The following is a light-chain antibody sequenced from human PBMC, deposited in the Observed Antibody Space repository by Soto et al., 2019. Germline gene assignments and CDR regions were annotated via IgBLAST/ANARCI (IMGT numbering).Light chain of an antibody. Sequence: DIQMTQSPSSLSASVGDRVAITCQASQEISKSLTWYQQRPGKAPKLLIYDASTLEIGVPSRFSGSGSGTDFTFTISSLQPEDIAIYYCQQYDDLPRTFGPGTKVDIK. J-gene: IGKJ3*01. CDR2: DAS. CDR1: QEISKS. CDR3: QQYDDLPRT. V-gene: IGKV1-33*01.